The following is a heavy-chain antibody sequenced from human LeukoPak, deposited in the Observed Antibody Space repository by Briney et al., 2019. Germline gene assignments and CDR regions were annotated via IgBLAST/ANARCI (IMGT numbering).Heavy chain of an antibody. Sequence: SETLSLTCAVYGGSFSGYYWSWIRQPPGKGLEWIGEINHSGSTNYNPSLKSRVTISVDTSKNQFSLKLSSVTAADTAVYYCARVGPYYGFWSGYYTRQIFDYWGQGTLVTVSS. CDR3: ARVGPYYGFWSGYYTRQIFDY. V-gene: IGHV4-34*01. J-gene: IGHJ4*02. CDR2: INHSGST. D-gene: IGHD3-3*01. CDR1: GGSFSGYY.